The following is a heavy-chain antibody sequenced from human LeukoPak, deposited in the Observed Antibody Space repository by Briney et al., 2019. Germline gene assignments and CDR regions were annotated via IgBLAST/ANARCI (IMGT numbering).Heavy chain of an antibody. CDR3: ARAGSRFDP. J-gene: IGHJ5*02. D-gene: IGHD2-15*01. V-gene: IGHV3-48*03. Sequence: GGSLRLSCAASGFTFSSYEMNWVRQAPGKGLEWVSYISSSGSTIYYADSVEGRFTISRDNAKNSLYLQMNSLRAEDTAVYYCARAGSRFDPWGQGTLVTVSS. CDR2: ISSSGSTI. CDR1: GFTFSSYE.